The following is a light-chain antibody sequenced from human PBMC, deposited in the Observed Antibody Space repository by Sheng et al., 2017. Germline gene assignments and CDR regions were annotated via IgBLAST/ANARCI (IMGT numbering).Light chain of an antibody. J-gene: IGLJ2*01. Sequence: SYELTQPPSVSVSPGQTASITCSGDKLGHKYACWYQQKPGQSPILVIYQDNKRPSGIPERFSGSNSGNTATLTISGTQAMDEADYFCQTWDSISYVVFGGGTKLTVL. CDR3: QTWDSISYVV. CDR2: QDN. CDR1: KLGHKY. V-gene: IGLV3-1*01.